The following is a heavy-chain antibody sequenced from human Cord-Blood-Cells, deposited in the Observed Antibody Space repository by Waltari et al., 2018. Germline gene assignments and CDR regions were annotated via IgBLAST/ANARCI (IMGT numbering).Heavy chain of an antibody. D-gene: IGHD4-17*01. CDR2: IYSGGST. CDR1: GFTVSSTY. CDR3: ARESPYGGNTYWYFDL. J-gene: IGHJ2*01. V-gene: IGHV3-53*01. Sequence: EVQLVESGGGLIQPGGSLRLSCAASGFTVSSTYMSWARQAPGKGLEWVSVIYSGGSTYYADSVKGRFTISRDNSKNTLYLQMNSLRAEDTAVYYCARESPYGGNTYWYFDLWGRGTLVTVSS.